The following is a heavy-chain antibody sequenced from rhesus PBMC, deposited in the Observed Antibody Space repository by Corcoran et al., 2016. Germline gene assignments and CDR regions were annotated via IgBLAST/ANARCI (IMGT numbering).Heavy chain of an antibody. CDR3: TRFYSGSWNGLDS. J-gene: IGHJ6*01. Sequence: EVQLVESGGGLVQPGGSLRLSCAASGFTFSSYDLSCVRQAPGKGLEWGSYISYTGKTINYADSVKGRFTISRDNAKNSLSLQMSSLRAEDTAMYYCTRFYSGSWNGLDSWGQGVVVTVSS. CDR1: GFTFSSYD. CDR2: ISYTGKTI. D-gene: IGHD3-16*01. V-gene: IGHV3-136*01.